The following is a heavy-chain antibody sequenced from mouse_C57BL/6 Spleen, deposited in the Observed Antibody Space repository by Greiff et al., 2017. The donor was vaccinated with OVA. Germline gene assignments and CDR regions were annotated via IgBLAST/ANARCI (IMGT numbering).Heavy chain of an antibody. D-gene: IGHD1-1*01. V-gene: IGHV1-19*01. J-gene: IGHJ4*01. CDR3: SRLPGNYAMDY. Sequence: EVQLQQSGPVLVKPGASVKMSCKASGYTFTDYYMNWVKQSHGKSLEWIGVINPYNGGTSYNQKFKGKATLTVDKSSSTAYMELNSLTSEDSAVYYCSRLPGNYAMDYWGQGTSVAVSS. CDR2: INPYNGGT. CDR1: GYTFTDYY.